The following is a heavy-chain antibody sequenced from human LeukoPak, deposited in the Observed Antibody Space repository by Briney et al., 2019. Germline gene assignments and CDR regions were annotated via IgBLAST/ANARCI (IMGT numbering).Heavy chain of an antibody. D-gene: IGHD5-18*01. CDR1: GGTFSSYA. J-gene: IGHJ5*02. CDR3: ARGLHKNNWFDP. Sequence: ASVKVSCKASGGTFSSYAISWVRQAPGQGLEWMGGIIPIFGTANYAQKFQGRVTITTDESTSTAYMELSSLRSEDTAVYYCARGLHKNNWFDPWGQGTLVTVSS. V-gene: IGHV1-69*05. CDR2: IIPIFGTA.